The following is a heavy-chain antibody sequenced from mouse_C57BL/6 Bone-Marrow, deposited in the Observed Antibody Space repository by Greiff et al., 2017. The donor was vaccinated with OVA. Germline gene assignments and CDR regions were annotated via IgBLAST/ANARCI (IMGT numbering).Heavy chain of an antibody. V-gene: IGHV1-18*01. CDR1: GYTFTDYN. J-gene: IGHJ3*01. D-gene: IGHD2-4*01. Sequence: VHVKQSGPELVKPGASVKIPCKASGYTFTDYNMDWVKQSHGKSLEWIGDINPNNGGTIYNQKFKGKATLTVDKSSSTAYMELSSLTSEDTAVYYCASWGIKDWFAYWGQGTLVTVSA. CDR3: ASWGIKDWFAY. CDR2: INPNNGGT.